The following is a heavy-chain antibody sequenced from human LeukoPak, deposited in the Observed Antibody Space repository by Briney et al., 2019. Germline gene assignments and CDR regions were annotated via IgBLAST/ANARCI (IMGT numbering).Heavy chain of an antibody. V-gene: IGHV3-30*02. CDR2: IQYNGNNK. CDR3: SREGSEGSVVVPTTTAFDL. CDR1: GFTFSSYG. D-gene: IGHD2-2*01. Sequence: GGSLRLSCAASGFTFSSYGMHWVRQAPGKGLEWVAFIQYNGNNKYYADSVKGRFTISRDNSRNTLYLQMTSLRAEDTAVYYCSREGSEGSVVVPTTTAFDLWGQGTMVTVSS. J-gene: IGHJ3*01.